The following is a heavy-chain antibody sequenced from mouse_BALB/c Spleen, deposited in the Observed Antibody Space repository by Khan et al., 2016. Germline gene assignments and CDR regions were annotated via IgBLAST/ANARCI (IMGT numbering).Heavy chain of an antibody. V-gene: IGHV3-2*02. CDR3: TSSPATARYFDD. CDR2: IRYSGST. D-gene: IGHD6-1*01. Sequence: VQLQESGPGLVKPSQSLSLTCTVTGYSITSDYAWNWIRQFPGNKLEWMGYIRYSGSTTYNPSLKSRTSIPRDTSKNQFFLQLYSVTTEDTATYYCTSSPATARYFDDWGAGTSVTVSS. J-gene: IGHJ1*01. CDR1: GYSITSDYA.